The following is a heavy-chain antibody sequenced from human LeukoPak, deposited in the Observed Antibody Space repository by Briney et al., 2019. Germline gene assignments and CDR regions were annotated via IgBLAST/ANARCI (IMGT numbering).Heavy chain of an antibody. V-gene: IGHV1-2*02. CDR3: ARDSPLIAVGKNYYYYVDV. J-gene: IGHJ6*03. CDR1: GYTFTVYY. CDR2: INPNSGGT. D-gene: IGHD6-19*01. Sequence: GASVKVSFKASGYTFTVYYMHWVRQAPGQGLEWMGWINPNSGGTNYAQKFQGRVTMTRDTSISTAYMELSRLRSDDTAVYYCARDSPLIAVGKNYYYYVDVWGKGTTVTVSS.